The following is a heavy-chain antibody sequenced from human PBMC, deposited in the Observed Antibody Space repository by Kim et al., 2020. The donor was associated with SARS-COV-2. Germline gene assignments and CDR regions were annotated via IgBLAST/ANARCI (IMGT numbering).Heavy chain of an antibody. CDR3: ASDRAARNFDH. CDR2: K. D-gene: IGHD5-18*01. J-gene: IGHJ4*02. Sequence: KKYADSGKDRVAIYRDNSKNTVYLQMNALRAEDTAMYYCASDRAARNFDHWGQGILVTVSS. V-gene: IGHV3-33*01.